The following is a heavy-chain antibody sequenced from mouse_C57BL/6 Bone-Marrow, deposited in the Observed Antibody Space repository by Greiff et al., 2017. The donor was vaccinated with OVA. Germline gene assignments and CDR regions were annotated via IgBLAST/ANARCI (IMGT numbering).Heavy chain of an antibody. CDR3: ARGNFGSSFYAMDY. Sequence: EVQGVESVAELVRPGASVKLSCTASGFNTKNTYMHWVKQRPEQGLEWIGRIDPANDNTKYAPKFQGKATMTADTSSNTAYLQLSSLSSEDTAVYCCARGNFGSSFYAMDYWGQGTSVTGSS. CDR1: GFNTKNTY. V-gene: IGHV14-3*01. J-gene: IGHJ4*01. D-gene: IGHD1-1*01. CDR2: IDPANDNT.